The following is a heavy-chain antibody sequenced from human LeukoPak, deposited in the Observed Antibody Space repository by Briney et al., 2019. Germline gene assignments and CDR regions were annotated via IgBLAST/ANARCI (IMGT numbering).Heavy chain of an antibody. J-gene: IGHJ4*02. Sequence: ASVTVSFTVSGYTLTELSMHWVRQAPGKGLEWMGGFDPEDGETIYAQKFQGRVTMTEDTSTDTAYMELSSLRSEDTAVYYCATGAYTKSAPFDYWGQGTLVTVSS. CDR3: ATGAYTKSAPFDY. V-gene: IGHV1-24*01. CDR1: GYTLTELS. CDR2: FDPEDGET. D-gene: IGHD3-16*01.